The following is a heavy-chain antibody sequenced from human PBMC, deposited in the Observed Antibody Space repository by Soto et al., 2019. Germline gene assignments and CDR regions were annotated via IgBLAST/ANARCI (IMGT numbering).Heavy chain of an antibody. Sequence: QVQLVQSGAEEKKPGASVKVSCKASGYTFTSYAMHWVRQAPGQRLEWMGWINAGNGNTKYSQKFQGRVTITRDTSARTDYMELSSLRSEDTAVYYCARYGDYSIFDYWGQGTLVTVSS. J-gene: IGHJ4*02. D-gene: IGHD4-17*01. CDR2: INAGNGNT. CDR1: GYTFTSYA. V-gene: IGHV1-3*05. CDR3: ARYGDYSIFDY.